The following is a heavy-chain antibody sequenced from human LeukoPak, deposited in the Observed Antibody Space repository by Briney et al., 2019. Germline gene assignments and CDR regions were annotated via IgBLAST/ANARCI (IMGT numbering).Heavy chain of an antibody. Sequence: PGGSLRLSGAASGFTSSSYSMNWVRQAPGKGLEWVSSISSSSSYIYYADSVKGRFTISRDNAKNSLYLQMNSLRAEDTAVYYCARDSGGLATTPDYWGQGTLVTVSS. CDR2: ISSSSSYI. D-gene: IGHD3-10*01. J-gene: IGHJ4*02. V-gene: IGHV3-21*01. CDR3: ARDSGGLATTPDY. CDR1: GFTSSSYS.